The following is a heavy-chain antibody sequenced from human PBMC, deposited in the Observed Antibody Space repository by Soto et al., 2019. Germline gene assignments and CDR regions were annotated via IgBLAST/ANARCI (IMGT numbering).Heavy chain of an antibody. D-gene: IGHD2-2*01. Sequence: QVQLVESGGGGVQPGRSLRLSCAASGFTFSSYAMHWVRQAPGKGLEWVAVISYDGSNKYYADSVKGRFTISRDNSKNTLYLQMNSLRAEDTAVYYCARARLDTPALDYWGQGTLVTVSS. V-gene: IGHV3-30-3*01. CDR3: ARARLDTPALDY. CDR1: GFTFSSYA. CDR2: ISYDGSNK. J-gene: IGHJ4*02.